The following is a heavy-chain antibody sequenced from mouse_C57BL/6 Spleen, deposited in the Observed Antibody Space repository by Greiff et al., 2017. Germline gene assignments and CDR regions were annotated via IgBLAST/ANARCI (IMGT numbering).Heavy chain of an antibody. V-gene: IGHV1-59*01. J-gene: IGHJ2*01. CDR3: ARPDLLPSNGGYRRYFDY. CDR2: IDPSDSYT. Sequence: QVQLQQPGAELVRPGTSVKLSCKASGYTFTSYWMHWVKQRPGQGLEWIGVIDPSDSYTNYNQKFKGKATLNVDTSSSTAYMQLSSLTSEDSAVYYCARPDLLPSNGGYRRYFDYWGQGTTLTVSS. D-gene: IGHD2-5*01. CDR1: GYTFTSYW.